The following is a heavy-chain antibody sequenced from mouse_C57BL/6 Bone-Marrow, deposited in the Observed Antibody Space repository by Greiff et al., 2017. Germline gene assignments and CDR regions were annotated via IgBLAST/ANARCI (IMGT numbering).Heavy chain of an antibody. D-gene: IGHD2-3*01. Sequence: EVHLVESGRGLVKPGGSLKFSCAASGFTFSDYGIHWVRQAPEQGLEWVAYIRSGSSTIYYADTVKGRFTVSRDNAKNTMFLQMTSLRSEDTVMSYCASVRWLPDYAMDDWGQGTSVTVSS. V-gene: IGHV5-17*01. J-gene: IGHJ4*01. CDR2: IRSGSSTI. CDR1: GFTFSDYG. CDR3: ASVRWLPDYAMDD.